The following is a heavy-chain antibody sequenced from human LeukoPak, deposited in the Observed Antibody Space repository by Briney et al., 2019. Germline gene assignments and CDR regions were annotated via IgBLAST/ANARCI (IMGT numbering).Heavy chain of an antibody. CDR3: AKDHKYYYDRFDI. D-gene: IGHD3-22*01. J-gene: IGHJ3*02. CDR2: ISSSSSVI. V-gene: IGHV3-48*01. CDR1: GFTFSAYN. Sequence: GGSLRLSCAASGFTFSAYNMNWVRQAPGKGLEWISYISSSSSVIYYADSAKGRFTISRDNAKNSLFLQMNSLRAEDTAVYYCAKDHKYYYDRFDIWGQGTMVTVSS.